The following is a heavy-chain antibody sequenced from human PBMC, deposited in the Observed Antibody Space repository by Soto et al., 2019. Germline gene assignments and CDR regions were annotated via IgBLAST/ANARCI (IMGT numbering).Heavy chain of an antibody. V-gene: IGHV4-59*01. Sequence: SETLSLTCTVSGGSISSYYWSWIRQPPGKGLEWIGYIYYSGSTNYNPSLKSRVTISVDTSKNQFSLKLSSVTAADTAVYYCARDLSGSSRGNWFDPWGQGTLVTVSS. D-gene: IGHD3-10*01. CDR1: GGSISSYY. CDR2: IYYSGST. J-gene: IGHJ5*02. CDR3: ARDLSGSSRGNWFDP.